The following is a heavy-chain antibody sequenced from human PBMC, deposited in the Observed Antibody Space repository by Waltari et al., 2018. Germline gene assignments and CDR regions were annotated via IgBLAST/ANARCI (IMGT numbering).Heavy chain of an antibody. CDR1: GGTFSSYA. J-gene: IGHJ3*02. D-gene: IGHD1-26*01. CDR3: AREVGSSADHDAFDI. Sequence: QVQLVQSGAEVKKPGSSVKVSCKASGGTFSSYAISWVRQAPGQWLEWMGGIIPILGIANYAQKFQGRVTITADESTSTAYMELSSLRSEDTAVYYCAREVGSSADHDAFDIWGQGTMVTVSS. V-gene: IGHV1-69*04. CDR2: IIPILGIA.